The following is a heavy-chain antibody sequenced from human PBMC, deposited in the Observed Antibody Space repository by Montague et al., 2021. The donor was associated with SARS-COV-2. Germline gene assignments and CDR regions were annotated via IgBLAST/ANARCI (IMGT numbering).Heavy chain of an antibody. CDR3: ARGTKRVFTYDYDSSGYASGY. V-gene: IGHV4-34*01. J-gene: IGHJ4*02. CDR2: INHSGST. CDR1: GGSFSGYY. D-gene: IGHD3-22*01. Sequence: SETLSLTCAVYGGSFSGYYWSWIRQPPGKGLEWIGEINHSGSTKYNPTLKSPVTISADTSKILLSLKPSSVTVADTAVYYCARGTKRVFTYDYDSSGYASGYWGQGTLVTVSS.